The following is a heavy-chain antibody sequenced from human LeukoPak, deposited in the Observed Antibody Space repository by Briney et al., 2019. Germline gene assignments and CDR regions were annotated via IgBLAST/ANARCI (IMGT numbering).Heavy chain of an antibody. Sequence: SETLSLTCTVSGGSISTYYWSWIWQPPGKGLEWMGYIYYSGSAKNNPSLKSRVTISVDTSKNQFSLKLSSVTAADTAVYYCARSYGSGNYFDYWGQGTLVTVSS. CDR1: GGSISTYY. V-gene: IGHV4-59*01. D-gene: IGHD3-10*01. CDR3: ARSYGSGNYFDY. J-gene: IGHJ4*02. CDR2: IYYSGSA.